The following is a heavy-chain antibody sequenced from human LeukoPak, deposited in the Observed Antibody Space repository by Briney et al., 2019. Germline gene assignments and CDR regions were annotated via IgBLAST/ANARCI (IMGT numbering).Heavy chain of an antibody. D-gene: IGHD3-22*01. Sequence: SGPTLVNPTQTLTLTCTFSGFSLSTSGVGVGWIRQPPGKALEWLALIYWNDDKRYSPSLKSRLTITKDTSKNQVVLTMTNMDPVDTATYYCARDTGRQYYYDSSGYYFDYWGQGTLATVSS. J-gene: IGHJ4*02. CDR3: ARDTGRQYYYDSSGYYFDY. CDR2: IYWNDDK. CDR1: GFSLSTSGVG. V-gene: IGHV2-5*01.